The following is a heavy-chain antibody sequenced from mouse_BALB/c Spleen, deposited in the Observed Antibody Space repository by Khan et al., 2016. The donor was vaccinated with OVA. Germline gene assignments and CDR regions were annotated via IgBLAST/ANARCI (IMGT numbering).Heavy chain of an antibody. CDR1: GFSLTSYG. CDR3: AKFTPDSYSMDY. CDR2: IWGDGST. Sequence: QVQLKESGPGLVAPSQSLAITCTVSGFSLTSYGVNWVRQPPGKGLEWLGVIWGDGSTNYHSTLIFRLIISKDNSKSQVFLKLNSLQTDDTATYFCAKFTPDSYSMDYWGQGTSVTVSS. V-gene: IGHV2-3*01. J-gene: IGHJ4*01. D-gene: IGHD1-1*01.